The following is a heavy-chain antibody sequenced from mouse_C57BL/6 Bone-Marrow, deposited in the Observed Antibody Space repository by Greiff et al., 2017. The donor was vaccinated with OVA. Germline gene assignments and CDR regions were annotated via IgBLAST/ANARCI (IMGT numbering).Heavy chain of an antibody. CDR3: TTMAYYYGSSYYAMDY. CDR1: GFNIKDDY. CDR2: IDPENGDT. Sequence: EVQLQQSGAELVRPGASVKLSCTASGFNIKDDYMHWVKQRPEQGLEWIGWIDPENGDTECASKFQGKATITADTSSNTAYLQLSSLTSEDTAVYYCTTMAYYYGSSYYAMDYWGQGTSVTVSS. J-gene: IGHJ4*01. D-gene: IGHD1-1*01. V-gene: IGHV14-4*01.